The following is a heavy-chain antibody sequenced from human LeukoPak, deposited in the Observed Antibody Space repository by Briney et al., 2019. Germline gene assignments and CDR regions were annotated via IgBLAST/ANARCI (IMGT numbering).Heavy chain of an antibody. V-gene: IGHV5-51*01. J-gene: IGHJ4*02. D-gene: IGHD4/OR15-4a*01. CDR3: AKLGASFYFDY. Sequence: GESLKISCKTSGYSFTNYWIVWVRPVPGKGLEWMGIIYPGDSDTRYSPSFQGQVTISADKSISTAYLQWSSLKASDTAMYYCAKLGASFYFDYWGQGTLVTVSS. CDR1: GYSFTNYW. CDR2: IYPGDSDT.